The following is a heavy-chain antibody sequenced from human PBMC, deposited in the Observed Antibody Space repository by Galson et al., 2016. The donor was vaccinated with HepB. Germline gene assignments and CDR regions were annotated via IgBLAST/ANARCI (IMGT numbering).Heavy chain of an antibody. CDR1: GYTFTDYY. CDR3: ARGASGYTYGYGHYGMDV. J-gene: IGHJ6*02. Sequence: QSGAEVKKPGESLRISCKASGYTFTDYYVHWVRQAPGQGLEWMGWINPNNGGTNYAQKFQGWVTMTRDTSISTAYMELSRLRSDDTAVYYCARGASGYTYGYGHYGMDVWGQGTTVTVSS. V-gene: IGHV1-2*04. D-gene: IGHD5-18*01. CDR2: INPNNGGT.